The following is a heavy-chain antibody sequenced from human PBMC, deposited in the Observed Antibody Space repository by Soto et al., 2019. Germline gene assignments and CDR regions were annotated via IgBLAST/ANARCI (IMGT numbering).Heavy chain of an antibody. CDR3: ASGRTYYCDSRGYFSTDGFDI. V-gene: IGHV3-48*02. J-gene: IGHJ3*02. CDR1: GFTFSNYA. Sequence: DVQLVESGGDLLQPGGSLRLSCAASGFTFSNYAMNWVRQAPGKGLEWVSYISSTTRTIYYADSVKGRFTISRYDAKHSLLLQMNCLRDADTALYSCASGRTYYCDSRGYFSTDGFDIWGQGTMVTVSS. CDR2: ISSTTRTI. D-gene: IGHD3-22*01.